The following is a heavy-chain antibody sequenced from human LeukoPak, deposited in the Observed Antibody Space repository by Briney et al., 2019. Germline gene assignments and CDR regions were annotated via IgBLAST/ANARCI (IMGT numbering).Heavy chain of an antibody. V-gene: IGHV3-23*01. Sequence: GGSLRLSCAASGFTFSSYAMNWVRQAPGKGLEWFSVISGSGHTTYYADSVKGRFTISRDNSKNTLYLQMNSLRAEDTAVYYCAKALVGSNYSAMDVWGQGTTVTVSS. CDR3: AKALVGSNYSAMDV. CDR2: ISGSGHTT. CDR1: GFTFSSYA. D-gene: IGHD4-11*01. J-gene: IGHJ6*02.